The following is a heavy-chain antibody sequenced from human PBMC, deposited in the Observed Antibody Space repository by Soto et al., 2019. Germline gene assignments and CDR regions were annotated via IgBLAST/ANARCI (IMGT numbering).Heavy chain of an antibody. CDR1: GGSISSYY. J-gene: IGHJ6*03. CDR2: IYYSGST. V-gene: IGHV4-59*01. CDR3: ARDRSGGGYYYYYMDV. Sequence: PSETLSLTCTVSGGSISSYYWSWIRQPPGKELEWIGYIYYSGSTNYNPSLKSRVTISVDTSKNQFSLKLSSVTAADTAVYYCARDRSGGGYYYYYMDVWGKGTTVTVSS. D-gene: IGHD3-16*01.